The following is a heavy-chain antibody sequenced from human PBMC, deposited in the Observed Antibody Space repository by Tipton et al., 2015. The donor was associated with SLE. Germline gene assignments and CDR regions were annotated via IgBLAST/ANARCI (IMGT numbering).Heavy chain of an antibody. V-gene: IGHV4-59*01. J-gene: IGHJ1*01. D-gene: IGHD3-10*01. CDR2: IYYSGST. CDR3: ARVRGRGYFQH. Sequence: TLSLTCTVSGGSISSYYWSWIRQPPGKGLEWIGYIYYSGSTNYNPSLKSRVTISVDTSENQFSLKLSSVTAADPAVYYCARVRGRGYFQHWGQGTLVTVSS. CDR1: GGSISSYY.